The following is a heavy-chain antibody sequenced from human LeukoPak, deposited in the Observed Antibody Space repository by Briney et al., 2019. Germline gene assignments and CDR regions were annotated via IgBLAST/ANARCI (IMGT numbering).Heavy chain of an antibody. CDR2: IYYSGST. D-gene: IGHD6-19*01. J-gene: IGHJ3*02. Sequence: SQTLSLTCTVSGGSISSGSYYWSWIRQPPGKGLEWIGYIYYSGSTNYNPSLKSRVTISVDTSKNQFSLKLSSVTAADTAVYYCARDHYSSGWYVGKDAFDIWGQGTMVTVSS. CDR1: GGSISSGSYY. CDR3: ARDHYSSGWYVGKDAFDI. V-gene: IGHV4-61*01.